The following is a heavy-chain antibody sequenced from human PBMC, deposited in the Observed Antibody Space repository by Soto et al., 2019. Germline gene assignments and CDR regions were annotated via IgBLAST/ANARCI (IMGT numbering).Heavy chain of an antibody. CDR2: ISTTSTYT. Sequence: GGSLRLSCAASGFTFSRYYMNWVRQAPGKGLEWVSSISTTSTYTHYADSLKGRFTISRDNAKKLLYLQMDSLRAEDTAVYYCARDDGLSSTNVKAFDIWGQGTKVTVSS. D-gene: IGHD2-2*01. CDR1: GFTFSRYY. V-gene: IGHV3-21*01. J-gene: IGHJ3*02. CDR3: ARDDGLSSTNVKAFDI.